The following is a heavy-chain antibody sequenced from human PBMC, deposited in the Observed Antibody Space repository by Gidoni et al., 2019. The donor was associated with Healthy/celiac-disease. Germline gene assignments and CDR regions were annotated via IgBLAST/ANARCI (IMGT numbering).Heavy chain of an antibody. CDR1: GFPCSNAW. Sequence: EVQLVESGGGLVKPGGSLRLSCAASGFPCSNAWMSWVRQAPGKGLEWVGRIKSKTDGGTTDYAAPVKGRFTISRDDSKNSLYLQMNSLKTEDTAIYYCTTDLQWLPYYWGQGTLVTVSS. CDR3: TTDLQWLPYY. D-gene: IGHD6-19*01. J-gene: IGHJ4*02. CDR2: IKSKTDGGTT. V-gene: IGHV3-15*01.